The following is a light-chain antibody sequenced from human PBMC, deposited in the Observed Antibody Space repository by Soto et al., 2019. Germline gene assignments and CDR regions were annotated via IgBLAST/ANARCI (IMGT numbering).Light chain of an antibody. CDR2: QDS. CDR1: KLGDKY. V-gene: IGLV3-1*01. CDR3: QAWDSSSLV. J-gene: IGLJ1*01. Sequence: ELTQPPSVSVSPGQTASITCSGDKLGDKYACWYQQKPGQSPVLVIYQDSKRPSGIPERFSGSNSGNTATLTISGTQAMDEADYYCQAWDSSSLVFGTGTKVTVL.